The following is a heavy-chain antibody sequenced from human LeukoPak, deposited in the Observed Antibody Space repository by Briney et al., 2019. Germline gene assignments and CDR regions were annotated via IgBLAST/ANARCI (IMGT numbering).Heavy chain of an antibody. CDR2: ISYDGSNK. Sequence: QPGRSLRLSCAASGFTFSSYGMHWVRQAPGKGLEWVAVISYDGSNKYYADSVKGRFTISRDNSKNTLYLQMNSLRAEDTAVYYCVRMATLGGFIVIIFFDYWGQGTLVTASS. J-gene: IGHJ4*02. D-gene: IGHD3-16*02. CDR1: GFTFSSYG. V-gene: IGHV3-30*03. CDR3: VRMATLGGFIVIIFFDY.